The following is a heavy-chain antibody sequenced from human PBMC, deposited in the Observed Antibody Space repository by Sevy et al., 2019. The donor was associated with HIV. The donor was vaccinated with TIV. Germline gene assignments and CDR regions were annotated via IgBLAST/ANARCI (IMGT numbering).Heavy chain of an antibody. D-gene: IGHD3-10*01. CDR1: GFTFSSYS. J-gene: IGHJ3*02. Sequence: GGSLRLSCAASGFTFSSYSMIWVRQAPGKGLEWVSSISRSSSYIYYADSVKGRFTISRDNAKNSLYLQMNSLRAEDTAVYYCARDQGKELWFGVNAFDIWGQGTMVTVSS. CDR2: ISRSSSYI. V-gene: IGHV3-21*01. CDR3: ARDQGKELWFGVNAFDI.